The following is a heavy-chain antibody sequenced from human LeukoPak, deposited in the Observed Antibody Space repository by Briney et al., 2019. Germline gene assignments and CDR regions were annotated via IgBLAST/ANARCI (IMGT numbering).Heavy chain of an antibody. D-gene: IGHD6-13*01. CDR1: GGSFSGYY. V-gene: IGHV4-34*01. Sequence: SETLSLTCAVYGGSFSGYYWSWIRQPPGKALGWIGEINHSGSTNYNPSLKSRVTISVDTSKKQFSLKLSSVTAADTAVYYCARAGLAAAGKGRYYYYYYMDVWGKGTTVTVSS. CDR2: INHSGST. J-gene: IGHJ6*03. CDR3: ARAGLAAAGKGRYYYYYYMDV.